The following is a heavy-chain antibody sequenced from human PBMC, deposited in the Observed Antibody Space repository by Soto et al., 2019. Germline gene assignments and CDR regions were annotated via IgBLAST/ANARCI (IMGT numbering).Heavy chain of an antibody. CDR1: GGSLSGAIYS. V-gene: IGHV4-30-2*01. J-gene: IGHJ4*02. Sequence: SETLSLTCGVSGGSLSGAIYSWNWIRQPPGKGLEWIGYIFPSGTTYYNPSLKSRVTISIDVSKNQFSLSLRSLTAADTAVYYRARSREFDYWSQGTLVTVSS. CDR3: ARSREFDY. CDR2: IFPSGTT.